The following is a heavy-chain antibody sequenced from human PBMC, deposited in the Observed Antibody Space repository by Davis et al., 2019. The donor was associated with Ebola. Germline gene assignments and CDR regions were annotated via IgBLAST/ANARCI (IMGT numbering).Heavy chain of an antibody. CDR2: IYYSGIT. CDR1: GGSIISSSSY. CDR3: AREKAMADFDY. Sequence: SETLSLTCTVSGGSIISSSSYWGWIRQPPRKGLEWIGSIYYSGITYYNPSLKSRVTISVDTSKNQFSLKLRSVTAADTAVYYCAREKAMADFDYWGQGTLVTVSS. V-gene: IGHV4-39*07. D-gene: IGHD5-18*01. J-gene: IGHJ4*02.